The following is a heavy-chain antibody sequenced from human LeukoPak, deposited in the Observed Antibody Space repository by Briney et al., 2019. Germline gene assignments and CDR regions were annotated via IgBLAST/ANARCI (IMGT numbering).Heavy chain of an antibody. V-gene: IGHV4-4*02. CDR2: IYHSGST. D-gene: IGHD6-19*01. Sequence: SGTLSLTCAVPGSSISSSNWWSWVRQPPGKGLEWIGEIYHSGSTNYNPSLKSRVTISVDKSKNQFSLKLSSVTAADTAVYYCAREIDSSGWYVRWFDPWGQGTLVTVSS. CDR1: GSSISSSNW. CDR3: AREIDSSGWYVRWFDP. J-gene: IGHJ5*02.